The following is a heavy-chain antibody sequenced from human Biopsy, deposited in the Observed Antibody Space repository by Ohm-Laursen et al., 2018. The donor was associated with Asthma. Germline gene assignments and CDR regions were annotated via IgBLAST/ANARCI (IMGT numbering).Heavy chain of an antibody. D-gene: IGHD1-26*01. Sequence: SLRLSCAASGFTFDDYAMHWVRQAPGKGLEWVSGISWNSGSIGYADSVKGRFTISRDNAKNSLYLQMNSLRAEDTALYYRAKGEWELLEANFDYWGQGTLVTASS. J-gene: IGHJ4*02. CDR2: ISWNSGSI. V-gene: IGHV3-9*01. CDR3: AKGEWELLEANFDY. CDR1: GFTFDDYA.